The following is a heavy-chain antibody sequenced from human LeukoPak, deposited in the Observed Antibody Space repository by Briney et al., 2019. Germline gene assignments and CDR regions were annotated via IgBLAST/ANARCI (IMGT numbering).Heavy chain of an antibody. J-gene: IGHJ1*01. Sequence: GGSLRLSCAASGFTVSSNYMSWVRQAPGKGLEWVSVIYSGGSTYYTDSVTGRFTISRDYSKNTLYLQMNSLRAEDTAVYYCARARGFLMRAEYFQHWGQGTLVTVSS. V-gene: IGHV3-66*01. CDR3: ARARGFLMRAEYFQH. CDR2: IYSGGST. CDR1: GFTVSSNY. D-gene: IGHD2-8*01.